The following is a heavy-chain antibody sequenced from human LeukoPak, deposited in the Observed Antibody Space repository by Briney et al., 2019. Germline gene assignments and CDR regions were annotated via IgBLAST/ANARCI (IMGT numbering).Heavy chain of an antibody. Sequence: GGSLRLSCAASGFTFSTYGMHWVRQAPGKGLEWVAFIWSDGSNKYYADSVKGRFTISRDNSKNTLYLQMNSLRAEDTAVYYCAKKVVAATTIDYWGQGTLVTVSS. CDR3: AKKVVAATTIDY. J-gene: IGHJ4*02. D-gene: IGHD2-15*01. CDR1: GFTFSTYG. CDR2: IWSDGSNK. V-gene: IGHV3-30*02.